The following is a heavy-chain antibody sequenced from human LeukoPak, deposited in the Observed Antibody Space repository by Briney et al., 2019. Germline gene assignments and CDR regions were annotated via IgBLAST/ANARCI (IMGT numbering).Heavy chain of an antibody. Sequence: GGSLRLSCAASGFTFSGHGMHWVRQAPGKGLEWVALIWYDGSNKYYEDSMKGRFTISRDNSKNTLYLQMNSLKTEDTAIYYCVSQWFDYWGQGTLVTVSS. CDR3: VSQWFDY. CDR1: GFTFSGHG. V-gene: IGHV3-33*01. J-gene: IGHJ4*02. D-gene: IGHD2-8*01. CDR2: IWYDGSNK.